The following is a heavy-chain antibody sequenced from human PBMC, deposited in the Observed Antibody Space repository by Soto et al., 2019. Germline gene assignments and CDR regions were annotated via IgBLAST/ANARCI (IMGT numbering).Heavy chain of an antibody. Sequence: SETLSLTCTVSGGSISSGGYYWSWIRQHPGKGLEWIGYIYYSGSTYYNPSLKSRVTISVDTSKNQFSLKLSSVTAADTAVYYCARETSLTRNYYYMDVWGKGTTVTVSS. CDR1: GGSISSGGYY. V-gene: IGHV4-31*03. CDR3: ARETSLTRNYYYMDV. D-gene: IGHD7-27*01. CDR2: IYYSGST. J-gene: IGHJ6*03.